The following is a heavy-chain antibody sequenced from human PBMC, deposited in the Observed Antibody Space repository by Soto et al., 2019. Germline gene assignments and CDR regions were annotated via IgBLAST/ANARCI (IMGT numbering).Heavy chain of an antibody. D-gene: IGHD3-22*01. CDR2: INPSGGSI. J-gene: IGHJ6*02. V-gene: IGHV1-46*01. Sequence: PSVKVSCKASGYTFTSYHMHWVRQAPGQGLEWMGIINPSGGSISYAQKFQGRVTMTRDTSTSTVYMELSSLRSEDTAVYYCALLGDSSGYYFLGPAPCYYYGMDVWGQGTTVTVSS. CDR3: ALLGDSSGYYFLGPAPCYYYGMDV. CDR1: GYTFTSYH.